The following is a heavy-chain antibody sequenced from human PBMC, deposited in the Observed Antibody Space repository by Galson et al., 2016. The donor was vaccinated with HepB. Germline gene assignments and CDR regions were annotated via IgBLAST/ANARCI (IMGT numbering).Heavy chain of an antibody. Sequence: SVKVSCKASGYTFTNYAIHWVRQAPGQRLEWMGWINADNGNTKYLQKFQGRLSITRDTSASTAYMELSSLRSEDTAVYYCAREFTALGFDIWGQGTLVTVSS. D-gene: IGHD2-21*02. J-gene: IGHJ3*02. CDR2: INADNGNT. CDR3: AREFTALGFDI. V-gene: IGHV1-3*01. CDR1: GYTFTNYA.